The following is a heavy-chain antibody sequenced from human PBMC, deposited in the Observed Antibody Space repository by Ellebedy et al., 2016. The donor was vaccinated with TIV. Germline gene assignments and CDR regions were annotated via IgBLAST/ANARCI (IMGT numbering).Heavy chain of an antibody. CDR1: GYNLSNYG. CDR2: VNTHKGNI. Sequence: ASVKVSXXASGYNLSNYGISWVRQGPGQGLEWMGWVNTHKGNINYAPKFRGRVTMTIDTSTSTVYMELRSLASDDTAVYYCTRDDRFSGTRYSAYFQYWGQGTLVTVSS. CDR3: TRDDRFSGTRYSAYFQY. J-gene: IGHJ1*01. V-gene: IGHV1-18*01. D-gene: IGHD1-26*01.